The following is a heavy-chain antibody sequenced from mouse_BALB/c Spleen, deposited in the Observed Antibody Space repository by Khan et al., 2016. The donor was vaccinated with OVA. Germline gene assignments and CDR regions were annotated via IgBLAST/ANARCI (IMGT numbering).Heavy chain of an antibody. V-gene: IGHV1S22*01. CDR3: TRRGGLGYFDV. J-gene: IGHJ1*01. Sequence: LQQPGSELVRPGASVKLSCKASGYTFTSYWMYWVKQRHGQGLEWIGNIYPGSGSTKYDEKFKNKGTLTVDTSSSTAYMHLSSLTSEDSAVYCCTRRGGLGYFDVWGAGTTVTVSS. CDR1: GYTFTSYW. CDR2: IYPGSGST. D-gene: IGHD3-3*01.